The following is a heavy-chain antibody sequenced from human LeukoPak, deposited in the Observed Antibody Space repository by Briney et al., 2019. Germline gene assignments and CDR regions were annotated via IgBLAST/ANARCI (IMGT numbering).Heavy chain of an antibody. V-gene: IGHV4-39*07. Sequence: ASETLSLTCTVSGGSISSSSYYWGWIRQPPGKGLEWIGSIYYSGSTYYNPSLKSRVTISVDTSKNQFSLKLSSVTAADTAVYYCAREPGYGSGSVDWGQGTLVSVPS. CDR3: AREPGYGSGSVD. J-gene: IGHJ4*02. CDR1: GGSISSSSYY. D-gene: IGHD6-19*01. CDR2: IYYSGST.